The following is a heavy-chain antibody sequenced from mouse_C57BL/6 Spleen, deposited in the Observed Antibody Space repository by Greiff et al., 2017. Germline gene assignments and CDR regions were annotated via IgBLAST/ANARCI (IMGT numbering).Heavy chain of an antibody. Sequence: VHVKQSGAELVKPGASVKLSCTASGFNIKDYYMHWVKQRTEQGLEWIGRIDPEDGETKYATKFQGKATITADTSSDTADLQLSRLTAEDTAVYYCGRSGGNYPFDYWGQGTTRTVSS. J-gene: IGHJ2*01. D-gene: IGHD2-1*01. V-gene: IGHV14-2*01. CDR1: GFNIKDYY. CDR3: GRSGGNYPFDY. CDR2: IDPEDGET.